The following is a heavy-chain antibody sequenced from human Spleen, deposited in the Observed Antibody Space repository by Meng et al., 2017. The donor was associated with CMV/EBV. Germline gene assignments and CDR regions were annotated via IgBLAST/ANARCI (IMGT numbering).Heavy chain of an antibody. CDR3: ARAYSSVFTTWDY. Sequence: GSLRLSCTVSGGSVSSGSYYWSWIRQPPGKGLEWIGYIYYSGSTNYNPSLKSRVTISVDTSKNQFSLKLSSVTAADTAVYYCARAYSSVFTTWDYWGQGTLVTVSS. D-gene: IGHD3-3*01. J-gene: IGHJ4*02. CDR1: GGSVSSGSYY. V-gene: IGHV4-61*01. CDR2: IYYSGST.